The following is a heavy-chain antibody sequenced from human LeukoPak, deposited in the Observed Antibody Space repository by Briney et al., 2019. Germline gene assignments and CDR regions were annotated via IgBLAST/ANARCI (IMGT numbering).Heavy chain of an antibody. J-gene: IGHJ4*02. D-gene: IGHD3-10*01. Sequence: PAETLSLTCTVSGGSISSYYWSWIRQPPGKGLEWIGYIYYSGSTNYNPPLKSRVTISVDTSKNQFSLKLSSVTAADTAVYYCARGAGSHEYYFDYWGQGTLVTVSS. V-gene: IGHV4-59*01. CDR1: GGSISSYY. CDR3: ARGAGSHEYYFDY. CDR2: IYYSGST.